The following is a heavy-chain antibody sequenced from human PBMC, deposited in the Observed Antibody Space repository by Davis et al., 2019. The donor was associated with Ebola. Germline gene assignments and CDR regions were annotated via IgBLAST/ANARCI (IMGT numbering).Heavy chain of an antibody. V-gene: IGHV1-18*01. CDR2: ISAYNGNT. Sequence: ASVKVSCKASGYTFTSYGISWVRQAPGQGLEWMGWISAYNGNTNYAQKLQGRVTMTRDTSTSTVYMELSSLRSEDTAVYYCAVARGGRPLDYWGQGTLVTVSS. CDR3: AVARGGRPLDY. CDR1: GYTFTSYG. J-gene: IGHJ4*02.